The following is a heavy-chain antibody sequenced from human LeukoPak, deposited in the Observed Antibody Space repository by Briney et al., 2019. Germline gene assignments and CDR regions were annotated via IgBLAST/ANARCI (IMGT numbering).Heavy chain of an antibody. J-gene: IGHJ4*02. V-gene: IGHV5-51*01. D-gene: IGHD6-19*01. CDR2: IFSADSDT. CDR1: GDRFNSYW. Sequence: GESLKISCQVSGDRFNSYWLGWVRQVPGKPLERMGIIFSADSDTRYSPSFQGQVTISIDKSINTAYLQWTSLQASDTAIYFCARGGSGSYTYFDYWGQGTKVNVFS. CDR3: ARGGSGSYTYFDY.